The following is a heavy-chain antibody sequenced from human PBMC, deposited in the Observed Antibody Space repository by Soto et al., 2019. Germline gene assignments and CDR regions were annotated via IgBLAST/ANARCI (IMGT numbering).Heavy chain of an antibody. J-gene: IGHJ4*02. V-gene: IGHV3-30*18. Sequence: QVQLVESGGGVVQPGRSLRLSCAASGFTFSSYGMHWVRQAPGKGLEWVAVISYDGSNKYYADSVKGRFTISRDNSKNMLYLQMNSLRAEDTVVYYCAKDHLSMPSYAIGSFDYWGQGTLVTVSS. CDR3: AKDHLSMPSYAIGSFDY. CDR1: GFTFSSYG. CDR2: ISYDGSNK. D-gene: IGHD2-2*01.